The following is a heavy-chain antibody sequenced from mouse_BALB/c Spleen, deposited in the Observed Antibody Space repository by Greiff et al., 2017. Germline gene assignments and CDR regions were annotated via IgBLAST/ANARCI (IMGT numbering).Heavy chain of an antibody. D-gene: IGHD1-1*01. CDR3: VTTVVENFDY. Sequence: EVKLVESGGGLVQPGGSMKLSCVASGFTFSSYWMSWVRQSPEKGLEWVAEIRLKSDNYSTHYAESVKGKFTISRDDSKSRLYLQMNSLRAEDTGIYYCVTTVVENFDYWGQGTTLTVSS. CDR2: IRLKSDNYST. CDR1: GFTFSSYW. J-gene: IGHJ2*01. V-gene: IGHV6-3*01.